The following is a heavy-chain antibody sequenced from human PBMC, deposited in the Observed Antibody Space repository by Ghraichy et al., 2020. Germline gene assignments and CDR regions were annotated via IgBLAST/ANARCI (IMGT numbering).Heavy chain of an antibody. V-gene: IGHV4-34*01. Sequence: SETLSLTCAVYGGSFSGYYWSWIRQPPGKGLEWIGEINHSGSTNYNPSLKSRVTISVDTSKNQFSLKLSSVTAADTAVYYCARGPRYSGYHGLLFDYWGQGTLVTVSS. D-gene: IGHD5-12*01. CDR3: ARGPRYSGYHGLLFDY. J-gene: IGHJ4*02. CDR2: INHSGST. CDR1: GGSFSGYY.